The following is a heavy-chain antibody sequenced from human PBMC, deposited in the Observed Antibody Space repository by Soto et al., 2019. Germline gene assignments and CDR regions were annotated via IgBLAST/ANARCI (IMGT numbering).Heavy chain of an antibody. J-gene: IGHJ6*02. V-gene: IGHV3-30*03. CDR2: ISYDGSNK. CDR3: ARAWGIAAAGNYGMDV. D-gene: IGHD6-13*01. CDR1: GFTFSSYA. Sequence: PGGSLRLSCAASGFTFSSYAMHWVRQAPDKGLEWVAIISYDGSNKYYPDSVKGRFTISRDNSKNTLNLQMNSLRAEDTAVYYCARAWGIAAAGNYGMDVWGQGTTVTVSS.